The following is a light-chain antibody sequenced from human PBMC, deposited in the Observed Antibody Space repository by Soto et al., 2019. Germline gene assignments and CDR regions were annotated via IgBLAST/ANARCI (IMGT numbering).Light chain of an antibody. J-gene: IGKJ2*01. CDR3: QQYRYT. CDR1: QSVLFSSNNKNS. CDR2: WAS. Sequence: DIVMTQSPDSLAVSLGERATINCKSSQSVLFSSNNKNSLAWYQQKPGQPPKLLIYWASTRESGVLDRFSGSGSGTDFTLTISSLQAEDVAVYYCQQYRYTFGQGTKLEIK. V-gene: IGKV4-1*01.